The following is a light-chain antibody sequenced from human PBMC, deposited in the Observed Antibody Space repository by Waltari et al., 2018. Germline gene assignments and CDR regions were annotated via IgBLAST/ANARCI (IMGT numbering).Light chain of an antibody. J-gene: IGKJ1*01. V-gene: IGKV1-5*03. CDR3: QQYRNLWT. CDR1: QSLSNW. Sequence: DIKMTQSPSTLSASVGAIVTITCRASQSLSNWLAWYQQKSGKAPKVLIYKASTLESGVPSRFSGSGSGTEFTLTISSLQPDDFATYYCQQYRNLWTFGQGTKVEIK. CDR2: KAS.